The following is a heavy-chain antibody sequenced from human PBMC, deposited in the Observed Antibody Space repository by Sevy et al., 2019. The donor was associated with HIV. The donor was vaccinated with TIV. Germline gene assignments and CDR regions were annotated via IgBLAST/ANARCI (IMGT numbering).Heavy chain of an antibody. CDR1: GFTLSNSW. D-gene: IGHD7-27*01. CDR3: ARDANWGWDY. CDR2: IKHDGSEE. J-gene: IGHJ4*02. Sequence: GGSLRLSCAASGFTLSNSWMSWVRQAPGKELEWVGNIKHDGSEEYYVDSVKGRFTISRDNAKKSLYLQMNSLRDEDTAVYYCARDANWGWDYWDQGTVVTVSS. V-gene: IGHV3-7*03.